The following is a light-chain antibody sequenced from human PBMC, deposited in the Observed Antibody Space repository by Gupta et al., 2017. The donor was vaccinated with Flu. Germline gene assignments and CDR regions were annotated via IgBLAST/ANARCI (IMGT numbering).Light chain of an antibody. CDR1: QSVSSTY. V-gene: IGKV3-20*01. CDR3: QQDDNSPST. CDR2: GAT. Sequence: GHLSLSPGERATLSCRASQSVSSTYFAWYQQKPGQAPRLLIYGATSRATGIPDRFSGSGSGTDFTLTITILDPEDFAVYYCQQDDNSPSTFGQGTKVEIK. J-gene: IGKJ1*01.